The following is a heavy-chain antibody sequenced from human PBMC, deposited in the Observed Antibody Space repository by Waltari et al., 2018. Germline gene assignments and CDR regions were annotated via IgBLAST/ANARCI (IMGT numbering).Heavy chain of an antibody. J-gene: IGHJ4*02. V-gene: IGHV4-34*01. CDR1: GGSFSGYY. CDR2: INHIGST. D-gene: IGHD6-6*01. Sequence: QVQLQQWGAGLLKPSETLSLTCAVYGGSFSGYYWSWIRQPPGKGLEWIGEINHIGSTNYNPSLQIRVTISVDTSKNQFSLKLSSVTAADTAVYYCARHPSSSSPDYWGQGTLVTVSS. CDR3: ARHPSSSSPDY.